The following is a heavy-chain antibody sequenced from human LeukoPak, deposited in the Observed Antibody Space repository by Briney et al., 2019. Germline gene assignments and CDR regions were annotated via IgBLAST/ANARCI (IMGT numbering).Heavy chain of an antibody. CDR1: GFTFSSYS. Sequence: GGSLRLSCAASGFTFSSYSMNWVRQAPGKGLEWVSTIRSNGATASNADSVKGRFTISRDNSKNTVYLQVNSLRVEDTAIYYCARGQEFDDGVFDSWGQGTLVTVSS. V-gene: IGHV3-23*01. CDR3: ARGQEFDDGVFDS. CDR2: IRSNGATA. D-gene: IGHD1-1*01. J-gene: IGHJ4*02.